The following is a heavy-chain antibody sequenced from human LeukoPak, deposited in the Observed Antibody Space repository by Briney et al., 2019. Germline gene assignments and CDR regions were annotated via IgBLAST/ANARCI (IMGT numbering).Heavy chain of an antibody. Sequence: GRSLRLSCAASGFTFSSYAMHWVRQAPDKGLEWVAVISYDGSNKYYADSVKGRFTISRDNSKNTLYLQMNSLRAEDTAVYYCARDQYYYDSSGAFDIWGQGTMVTVSS. D-gene: IGHD3-22*01. V-gene: IGHV3-30-3*01. J-gene: IGHJ3*02. CDR3: ARDQYYYDSSGAFDI. CDR1: GFTFSSYA. CDR2: ISYDGSNK.